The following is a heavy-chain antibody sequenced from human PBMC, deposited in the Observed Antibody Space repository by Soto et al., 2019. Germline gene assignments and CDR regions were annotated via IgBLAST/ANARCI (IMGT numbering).Heavy chain of an antibody. D-gene: IGHD3-10*01. Sequence: EVQLVESGGGLVKPGGSLRLSCAASGFTFTTYSMNWVRQAPGKGLEWVSSITSSSTYIYYADSVKGRFTISRDNAKNSLYLQMNSLRAEDTAVYYCARVRYGVSMVRGVILDTFYYYYTMDVWGRGTTVTVSS. CDR1: GFTFTTYS. CDR2: ITSSSTYI. V-gene: IGHV3-21*01. CDR3: ARVRYGVSMVRGVILDTFYYYYTMDV. J-gene: IGHJ6*02.